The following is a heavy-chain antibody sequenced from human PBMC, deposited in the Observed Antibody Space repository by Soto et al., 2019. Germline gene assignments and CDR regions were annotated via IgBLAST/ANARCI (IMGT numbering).Heavy chain of an antibody. Sequence: HLQLQESGPGLARPLETLSLVCSVSGGSISNNNYFWAWIRQSPGKGLEWIGGIYHSGGTYYSPSLKRRVTISIDASKNQFSLEVKSVTAADTAVYYCAKQVVGATPHNDFDSWGQGTLVTISS. D-gene: IGHD1-1*01. CDR1: GGSISNNNYF. CDR2: IYHSGGT. J-gene: IGHJ4*02. V-gene: IGHV4-39*01. CDR3: AKQVVGATPHNDFDS.